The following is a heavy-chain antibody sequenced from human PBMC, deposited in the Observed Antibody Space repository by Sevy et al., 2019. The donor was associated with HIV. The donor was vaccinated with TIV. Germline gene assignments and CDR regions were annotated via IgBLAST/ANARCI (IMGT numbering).Heavy chain of an antibody. V-gene: IGHV3-9*01. J-gene: IGHJ4*02. D-gene: IGHD3-22*01. CDR3: AKAPHYYDSSGYFGGPPSSAPFDY. CDR1: GFTFDDYA. CDR2: ISWNSGSI. Sequence: GGSLRLSCAASGFTFDDYAMHWVRQAPGKGLEWVSGISWNSGSIGYADSVKGRFTISRDNAKNSLYLQMNSLRAEDTALYYCAKAPHYYDSSGYFGGPPSSAPFDYWGQGTLVTVSS.